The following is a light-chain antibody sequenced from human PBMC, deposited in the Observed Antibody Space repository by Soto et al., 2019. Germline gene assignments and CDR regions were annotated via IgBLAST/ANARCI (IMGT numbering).Light chain of an antibody. V-gene: IGLV2-14*01. Sequence: THPASVSGSPGQSITTSCHGKSSDVGAYDFVSWYQQHPGKAPKLMIYEVSHRPSGVSSRFSGSKSGNTASLTISGLQAEDEADYYCCSNADRSTYVFVTGTKGNVL. CDR3: CSNADRSTYV. J-gene: IGLJ1*01. CDR1: SSDVGAYDF. CDR2: EVS.